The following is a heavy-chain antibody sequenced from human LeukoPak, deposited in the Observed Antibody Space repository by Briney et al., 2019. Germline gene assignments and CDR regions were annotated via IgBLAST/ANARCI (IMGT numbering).Heavy chain of an antibody. V-gene: IGHV3-48*03. CDR3: ARPDGDYYYGSGSYFHY. D-gene: IGHD3-10*01. Sequence: GGSLRLSCAASGFTFSSYEMNWVRQAPGKGLEXXXYISSSGTTIYYADSVKGRFTISRDNAKNSLYLQMNSLRAEDTAVYYCARPDGDYYYGSGSYFHYWGQGTLVTVSS. J-gene: IGHJ4*02. CDR1: GFTFSSYE. CDR2: ISSSGTTI.